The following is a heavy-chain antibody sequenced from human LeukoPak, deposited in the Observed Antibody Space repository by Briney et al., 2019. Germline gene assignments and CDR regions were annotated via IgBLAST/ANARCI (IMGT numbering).Heavy chain of an antibody. J-gene: IGHJ4*02. V-gene: IGHV1-69*06. D-gene: IGHD3-3*01. CDR2: IIPIFGTA. CDR3: ARDWELRFHQGGLDY. CDR1: GGTFSSYA. Sequence: SVKVSCKASGGTFSSYAISWVRQAPGQGLEWMGGIIPIFGTANYAQKFQGRVTITADKSTSTAYMELSSLRSEDTAVYYCARDWELRFHQGGLDYWGQGTLVTVSS.